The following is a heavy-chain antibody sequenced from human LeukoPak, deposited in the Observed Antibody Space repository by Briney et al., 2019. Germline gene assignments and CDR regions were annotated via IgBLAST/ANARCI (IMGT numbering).Heavy chain of an antibody. V-gene: IGHV4-34*01. Sequence: PSETLSLTCAAYGGSFSGYYWSWIRQPPGKGLEWIGEINHSGSTNYNPSFKSRVTISVDTSKNQFSLKLSSVTAADTAVYYCARALWFDPWGQGTLVTVSS. CDR3: ARALWFDP. CDR1: GGSFSGYY. J-gene: IGHJ5*02. CDR2: INHSGST.